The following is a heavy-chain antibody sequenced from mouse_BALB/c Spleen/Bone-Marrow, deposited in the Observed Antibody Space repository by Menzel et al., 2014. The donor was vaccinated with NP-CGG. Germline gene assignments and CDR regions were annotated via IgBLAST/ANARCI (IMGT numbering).Heavy chain of an antibody. CDR3: GRGFTDFDY. Sequence: VRVKQSGAEFVRPGASVKLSCTASGFNIKDTYMDWVKQRPEQGLEWIGRIDPANGNTKYDPKFQGKATITADTSSNTAYLQLSSLTSEDTAVYYCGRGFTDFDYWGQGTTLTVSS. V-gene: IGHV14-3*02. CDR1: GFNIKDTY. J-gene: IGHJ2*01. CDR2: IDPANGNT.